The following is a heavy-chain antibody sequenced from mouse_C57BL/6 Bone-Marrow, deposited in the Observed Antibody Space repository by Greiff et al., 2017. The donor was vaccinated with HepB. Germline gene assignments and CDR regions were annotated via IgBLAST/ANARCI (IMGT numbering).Heavy chain of an antibody. D-gene: IGHD1-1*01. J-gene: IGHJ4*01. Sequence: EVKLEESGGGLVKPGGSLKLSCAASGFTFSDYGMHWVRQAPEKGLEWVAYISSGSSTIYYADTVKGRFTISRDNAKNTLFLQMTSLRSEDTAMYYCARDGGSSLYYYAMDYWGQGTSVTVSS. CDR2: ISSGSSTI. V-gene: IGHV5-17*01. CDR1: GFTFSDYG. CDR3: ARDGGSSLYYYAMDY.